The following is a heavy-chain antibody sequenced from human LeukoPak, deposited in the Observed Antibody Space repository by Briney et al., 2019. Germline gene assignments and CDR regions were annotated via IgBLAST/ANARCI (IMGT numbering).Heavy chain of an antibody. Sequence: ASVNVSFTASVYTFTSYGISWVRQAPGQGLEWMGWISAYNGNTNYAQKLQGRVTMTTDTSTSTAYMELRSLRSDDTAVYYCATASYCSGGSCYSGFDYWGQGTLVTVSS. J-gene: IGHJ4*02. V-gene: IGHV1-18*01. CDR1: VYTFTSYG. D-gene: IGHD2-15*01. CDR2: ISAYNGNT. CDR3: ATASYCSGGSCYSGFDY.